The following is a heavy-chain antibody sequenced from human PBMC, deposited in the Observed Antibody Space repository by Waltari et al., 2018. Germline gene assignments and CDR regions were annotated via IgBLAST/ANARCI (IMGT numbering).Heavy chain of an antibody. D-gene: IGHD6-13*01. Sequence: QVQLQESGPGLVKPSETLSLTCTVSGGSIRSYYLRWIRQPAGQGLGWIGRIYTSGSTNYNPALKSRVTMSVDTSKNQFSLKLSSVTAADTAVYYCARFGGDRSSWYEGASGYGMDVWGQGTTVTVSS. CDR1: GGSIRSYY. J-gene: IGHJ6*02. CDR2: IYTSGST. CDR3: ARFGGDRSSWYEGASGYGMDV. V-gene: IGHV4-4*07.